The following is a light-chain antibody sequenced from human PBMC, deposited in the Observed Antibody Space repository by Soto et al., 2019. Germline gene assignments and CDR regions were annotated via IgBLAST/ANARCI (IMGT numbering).Light chain of an antibody. Sequence: DIVMTQSPDSLAVSLGERATINCKSSQSVLYSSNNKNYLAWYQQKPGQPPKLLIYWASTRESGVPDRFSGSGSGTDFTLTISSLAAEDVAVYYCQQYYSTPLYTFGQGTKLEIK. V-gene: IGKV4-1*01. CDR2: WAS. J-gene: IGKJ2*01. CDR3: QQYYSTPLYT. CDR1: QSVLYSSNNKNY.